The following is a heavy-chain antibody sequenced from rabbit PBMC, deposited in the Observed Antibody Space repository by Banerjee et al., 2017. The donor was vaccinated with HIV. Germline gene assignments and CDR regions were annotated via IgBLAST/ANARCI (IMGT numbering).Heavy chain of an antibody. Sequence: QEQLEESGGDLVKPEGSLTLTCTASGFSFSSSYWICWVRHAPAEGLEWIVCIYTGSSGGSSYEAWATGRLSISNTSSTTVTLQLTSLPGAAAATYFCATGSDASDDSGFDPWGPGTLVTVS. V-gene: IGHV1S45*01. D-gene: IGHD4-1*01. CDR3: ATGSDASDDSGFDP. CDR1: GFSFSSSYW. CDR2: IYTGSSGGS. J-gene: IGHJ2*01.